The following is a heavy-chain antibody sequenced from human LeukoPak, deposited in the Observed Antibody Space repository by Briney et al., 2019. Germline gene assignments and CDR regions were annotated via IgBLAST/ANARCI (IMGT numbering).Heavy chain of an antibody. CDR1: GFTFTNSI. Sequence: GGSLRLSCAASGFTFTNSIMNWVRQAPGKGLEWVSSILGSSNYIYYADSVMGRFTISRDNAKNSLYLQMNSLRAEDTAVYYCARDLQVATITFGHDYWGQGTLVTVSS. CDR2: ILGSSNYI. V-gene: IGHV3-21*01. D-gene: IGHD5-12*01. J-gene: IGHJ4*02. CDR3: ARDLQVATITFGHDY.